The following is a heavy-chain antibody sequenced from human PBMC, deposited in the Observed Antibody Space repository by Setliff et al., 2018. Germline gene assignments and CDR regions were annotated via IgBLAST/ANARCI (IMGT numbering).Heavy chain of an antibody. D-gene: IGHD1-26*01. CDR3: ASTPRRGLDIRTRVGAFDS. V-gene: IGHV4-59*01. J-gene: IGHJ4*02. Sequence: TSETLSLTCSVSGASISSNYWSWIRQSPGKGLEWIGYLYYNGTTRFGPSLKSRSTISLDTSRNQFSLRLTSVTAAVTAVYYCASTPRRGLDIRTRVGAFDSWGQGTVVTVSS. CDR2: LYYNGTT. CDR1: GASISSNY.